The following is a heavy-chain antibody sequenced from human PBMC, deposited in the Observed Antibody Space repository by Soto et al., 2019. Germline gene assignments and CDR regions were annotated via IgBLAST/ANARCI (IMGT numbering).Heavy chain of an antibody. V-gene: IGHV4-31*03. D-gene: IGHD3-9*01. CDR3: ASQGLPYFDWSPTPLYYMDV. CDR1: GGSISSGGYY. Sequence: SETLSLICTVSGGSISSGGYYWSWIRQHPGKGLEWIGYRNHSGSTYYNPSLKSRVTISVDKSKNQFSLKLSSVTAADTAVYYCASQGLPYFDWSPTPLYYMDVWGKGTTVTVSS. J-gene: IGHJ6*03. CDR2: RNHSGST.